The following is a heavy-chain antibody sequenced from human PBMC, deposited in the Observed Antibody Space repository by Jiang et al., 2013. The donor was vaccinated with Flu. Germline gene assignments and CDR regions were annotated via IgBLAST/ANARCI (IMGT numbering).Heavy chain of an antibody. Sequence: SGAEVKKPGATLKISCKVSGYTFTDYNMHWVQQAPGKGLEWMGLVDPEDGKPIYAEKFQGRVTITADTSTDTAYMELSSLRSEDTAVYYCATDQKVSDIEATGPYYYYYMAFWGKATTVIVSS. D-gene: IGHD6-13*01. J-gene: IGHJ6*03. CDR1: GYTFTDYN. CDR3: ATDQKVSDIEATGPYYYYYMAF. CDR2: VDPEDGKP. V-gene: IGHV1-69-2*01.